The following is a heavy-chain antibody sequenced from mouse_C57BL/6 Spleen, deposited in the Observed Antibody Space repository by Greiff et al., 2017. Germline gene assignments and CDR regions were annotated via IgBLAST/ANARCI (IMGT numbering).Heavy chain of an antibody. CDR3: TNLRYLDY. CDR2: IYPRSGNT. Sequence: QVQLQQSGAELARPGASVTLSCKASGYTFTSYGISWVKQRTGKGLEWIGEIYPRSGNTYYNEKFKGKATLTADNYSSTAYMELRSLTSEDAAYYCCTNLRYLDYWGQGTTLTVSS. J-gene: IGHJ2*01. CDR1: GYTFTSYG. V-gene: IGHV1-81*01.